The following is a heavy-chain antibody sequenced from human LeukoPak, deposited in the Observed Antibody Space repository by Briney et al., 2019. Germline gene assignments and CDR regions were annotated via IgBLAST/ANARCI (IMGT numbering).Heavy chain of an antibody. Sequence: ASVKVSCKASGYTFTSYDINWVRQATGQGLEWMGWMNPSSGNTGYAQKFQGRVTITRNTSISTAYMELSSLRSEDTAVYYCAREKKYYYDSSGYFDDYWRQGTLVTVSS. V-gene: IGHV1-8*03. CDR2: MNPSSGNT. CDR1: GYTFTSYD. D-gene: IGHD3-22*01. CDR3: AREKKYYYDSSGYFDDY. J-gene: IGHJ4*02.